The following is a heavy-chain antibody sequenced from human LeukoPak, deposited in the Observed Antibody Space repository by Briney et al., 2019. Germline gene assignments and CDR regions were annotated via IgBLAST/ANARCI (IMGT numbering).Heavy chain of an antibody. CDR1: GGSFSGYY. J-gene: IGHJ3*02. Sequence: SETLSLTCAVYGGSFSGYYWSWIRQPPGKGLEWIGEINHSGSTNYNPSLKSRVTISVDTSKNQFSLKLSSVTAADTAVYYCARVEMVRGVITGDAFDIWGQGTMVTVSS. CDR3: ARVEMVRGVITGDAFDI. CDR2: INHSGST. D-gene: IGHD3-10*01. V-gene: IGHV4-34*01.